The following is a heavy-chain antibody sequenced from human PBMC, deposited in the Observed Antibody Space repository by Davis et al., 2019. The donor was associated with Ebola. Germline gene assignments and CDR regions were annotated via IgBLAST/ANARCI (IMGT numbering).Heavy chain of an antibody. Sequence: GESLKISCAASGFTFSGSAMHWVRQASGKGLEWVGRTRSKANSYATAYAASVKGRFTISRDDSKNTAYLQMNSLKTEDTAVYYCTRHPEPFRVVVPAARTRNWFDPWGQGTLVTVSS. V-gene: IGHV3-73*01. J-gene: IGHJ5*02. CDR2: TRSKANSYAT. CDR1: GFTFSGSA. D-gene: IGHD2-2*01. CDR3: TRHPEPFRVVVPAARTRNWFDP.